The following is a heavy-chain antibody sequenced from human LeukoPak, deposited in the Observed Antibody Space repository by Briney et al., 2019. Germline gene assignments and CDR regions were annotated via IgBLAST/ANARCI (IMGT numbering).Heavy chain of an antibody. CDR2: ISGSGSST. J-gene: IGHJ5*02. CDR1: GFTFSNYA. D-gene: IGHD6-13*01. CDR3: AKGQQLVRSGWFDP. V-gene: IGHV3-23*01. Sequence: GGSLRLSCAASGFTFSNYAMSWVRQAPGKGLEWFSAISGSGSSTYYADSVKGRFTISRDNSKNTLYLQMNSLRAEDTAVYYCAKGQQLVRSGWFDPWGQGTLVTVSS.